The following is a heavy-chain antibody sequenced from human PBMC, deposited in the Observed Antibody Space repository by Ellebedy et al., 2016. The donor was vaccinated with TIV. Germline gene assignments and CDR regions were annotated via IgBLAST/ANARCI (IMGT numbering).Heavy chain of an antibody. CDR3: ARGNCGGDCYSEFYYYYGMDV. CDR1: GDSISRSSYY. V-gene: IGHV4-39*01. CDR2: MYYSGST. D-gene: IGHD2-21*02. J-gene: IGHJ6*02. Sequence: SETLSLTXTVSGDSISRSSYYWGWIRQPPGKGLEWIETMYYSGSTYYNPSLKSRVTMSVDTSKNQFSLKLSSVTAADTAVYYCARGNCGGDCYSEFYYYYGMDVWGQGTTVTVSS.